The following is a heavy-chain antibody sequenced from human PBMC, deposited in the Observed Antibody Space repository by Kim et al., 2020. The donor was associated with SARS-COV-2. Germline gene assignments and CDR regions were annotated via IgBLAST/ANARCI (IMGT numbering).Heavy chain of an antibody. Sequence: GESLKISCKGSGYSFTSYWISWVRQMPGKGLEWMGRIDPSDSYTNYSPSFQGHVTISADKSISTAYLQWSSLKASDTAMYYCARLIGSSIVGATDLDYWGQGTLVTVSS. CDR2: IDPSDSYT. CDR3: ARLIGSSIVGATDLDY. V-gene: IGHV5-10-1*01. CDR1: GYSFTSYW. J-gene: IGHJ4*02. D-gene: IGHD1-26*01.